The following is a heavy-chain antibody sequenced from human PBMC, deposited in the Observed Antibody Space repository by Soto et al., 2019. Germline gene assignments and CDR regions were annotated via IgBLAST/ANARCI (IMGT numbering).Heavy chain of an antibody. V-gene: IGHV1-3*01. CDR1: GFSFSDTL. J-gene: IGHJ3*01. CDR2: IKHDNGNT. D-gene: IGHD3-3*01. Sequence: QVQLVQSGAEVRKPGASVNISCRASGFSFSDTLINWVRQSPGQSREWMGWIKHDNGNTRYSQTFQGKVTISRNSTASIADVEVSDFTAEETAVYYGTRDILSVGPRASGAFAVWGHWTMVPVSS. CDR3: TRDILSVGPRASGAFAV.